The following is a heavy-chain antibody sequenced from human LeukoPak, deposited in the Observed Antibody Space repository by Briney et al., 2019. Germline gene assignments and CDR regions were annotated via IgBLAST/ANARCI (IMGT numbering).Heavy chain of an antibody. D-gene: IGHD2-21*01. Sequence: PSETLSLTCTVSGGSVSSGGSFWNWIRQPPGKGLEWIGYLYGSGSTDYNPSLKSRVTISVDTPKNQFSLKLSSVTAADTAVYYCARADYSAARYLDYWGQGTLVTVSS. V-gene: IGHV4-61*08. J-gene: IGHJ4*02. CDR2: LYGSGST. CDR1: GGSVSSGGSF. CDR3: ARADYSAARYLDY.